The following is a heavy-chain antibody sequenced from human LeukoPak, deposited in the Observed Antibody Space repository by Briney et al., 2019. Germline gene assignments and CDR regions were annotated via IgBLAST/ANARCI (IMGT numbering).Heavy chain of an antibody. D-gene: IGHD3-10*01. CDR3: ASILRSSSGYYFDY. Sequence: GGSLRLSCAAAGFTVSTNYMSWVRQAPGKGLEWVSVIYSGDTTFYADSVWCKFTISRDNSKNTLYLQMNSLRAEDTAVYYCASILRSSSGYYFDYWGQGTLVTVSS. V-gene: IGHV3-66*01. CDR2: IYSGDTT. CDR1: GFTVSTNY. J-gene: IGHJ4*02.